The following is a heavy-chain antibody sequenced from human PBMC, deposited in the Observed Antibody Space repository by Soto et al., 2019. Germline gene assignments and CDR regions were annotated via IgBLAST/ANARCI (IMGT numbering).Heavy chain of an antibody. D-gene: IGHD2-21*02. CDR3: AREIAYCGGDCYATRYYFDY. J-gene: IGHJ4*02. CDR1: GFTFSSYG. Sequence: QVQLVESGGGVVQPGRSLRLSCAASGFTFSSYGMHWVRQAPGKGLEWVAVIWYDGSNKYYADSVKGRFTISRDNSKNTLYLQMNRLRAEDTAVYYCAREIAYCGGDCYATRYYFDYWGQGTLVTVSS. V-gene: IGHV3-33*01. CDR2: IWYDGSNK.